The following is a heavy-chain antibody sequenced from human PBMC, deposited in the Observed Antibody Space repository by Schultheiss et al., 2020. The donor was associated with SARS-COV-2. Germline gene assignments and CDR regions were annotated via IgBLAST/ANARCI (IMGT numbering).Heavy chain of an antibody. V-gene: IGHV3-21*01. J-gene: IGHJ1*01. CDR1: GFTFSSYS. CDR2: ISSSSSYI. CDR3: ARGGLLFPPEYFQH. D-gene: IGHD2-21*02. Sequence: GGSLRLSCAASGFTFSSYSMNWVRQAPGQGLEWVSSISSSSSYIYYADSVKGRFTISRDNAKNSLYLQMNSLRAEDTAAYYCARGGLLFPPEYFQHWGQGTLVTVSS.